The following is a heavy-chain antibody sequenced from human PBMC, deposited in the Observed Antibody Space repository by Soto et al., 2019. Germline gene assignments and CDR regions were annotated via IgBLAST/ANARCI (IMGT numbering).Heavy chain of an antibody. CDR2: ITHSGFI. V-gene: IGHV4-61*01. D-gene: IGHD1-26*01. Sequence: QVQLQESGPGVVKPSETLPLTCTVSGGSVITDTNYWTWIRQPPGKGLEWVGYITHSGFIKYNPSLQSRLTISLDTSKSQFSLNLNSVTATDTAVYYCATIPRGGIYCGWFDSWGQGTLVTVSS. J-gene: IGHJ5*01. CDR3: ATIPRGGIYCGWFDS. CDR1: GGSVITDTNY.